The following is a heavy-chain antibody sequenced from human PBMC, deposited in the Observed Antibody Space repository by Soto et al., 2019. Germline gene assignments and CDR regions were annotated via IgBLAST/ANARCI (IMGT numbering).Heavy chain of an antibody. CDR3: AGRDENVPWLAYDY. J-gene: IGHJ4*02. Sequence: KTSETLSLTCTVSGGAVSSGDSYWSWIRQPPGKGLEWIGYMYDRGSAYYNPSLKSRVTMSVDTAKNRLSLSLRSVTAADTAVYYCAGRDENVPWLAYDYWGRGTVVTVSS. D-gene: IGHD6-19*01. CDR2: MYDRGSA. CDR1: GGAVSSGDSY. V-gene: IGHV4-30-4*01.